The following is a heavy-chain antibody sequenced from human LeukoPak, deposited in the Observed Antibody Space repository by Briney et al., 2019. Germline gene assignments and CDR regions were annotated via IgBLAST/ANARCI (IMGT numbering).Heavy chain of an antibody. D-gene: IGHD6-13*01. CDR1: GFRFISHA. V-gene: IGHV3-30-3*01. CDR3: ARAGGTAGSNWYFDL. J-gene: IGHJ2*01. Sequence: GGSLRLSCAASGFRFISHAMHWVRQAPGKGLEWVAVISHDGGIPYYSESVKGRFTISRDNAKNTLYLQMNSLRAEDTAVYYCARAGGTAGSNWYFDLWGRGTLVTVSS. CDR2: ISHDGGIP.